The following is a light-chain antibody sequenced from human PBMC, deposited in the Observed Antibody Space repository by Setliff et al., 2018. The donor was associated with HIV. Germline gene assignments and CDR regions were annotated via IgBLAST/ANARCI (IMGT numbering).Light chain of an antibody. CDR3: CSYAGSNDYV. Sequence: QSVLSQPASVSGSPGQSITIPCTGTSSDVGSYNLVSWYQQHPGKAPKLMIYEVTKRPSGVSNRFSGSKSGNTASLTISGLQAEDEADYFCCSYAGSNDYVFGSGTKGTV. CDR2: EVT. CDR1: SSDVGSYNL. V-gene: IGLV2-23*02. J-gene: IGLJ1*01.